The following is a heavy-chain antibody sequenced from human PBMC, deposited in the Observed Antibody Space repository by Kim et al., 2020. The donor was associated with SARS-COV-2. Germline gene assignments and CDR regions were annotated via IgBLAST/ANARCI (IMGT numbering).Heavy chain of an antibody. V-gene: IGHV6-1*01. CDR2: N. CDR3: SRGVGVTGLDY. D-gene: IGHD1-26*01. Sequence: NDYAPSEKSRITINPDTSKNQFSLQLNAVTPEDTAVYYCSRGVGVTGLDYWGQGTLVTVSS. J-gene: IGHJ4*02.